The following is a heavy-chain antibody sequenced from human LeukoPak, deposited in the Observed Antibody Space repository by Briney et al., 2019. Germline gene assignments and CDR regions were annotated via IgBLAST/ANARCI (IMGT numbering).Heavy chain of an antibody. CDR2: IYYSGST. V-gene: IGHV4-61*01. D-gene: IGHD3-22*01. CDR1: GGSVSSGRYY. J-gene: IGHJ4*02. Sequence: SETVSLTCTVSGGSVSSGRYYWSWIRQPPGKGLEWLGYIYYSGSTNYNPSLKSRVTISVDTSKNQFSLKLSSVTAADTAVYYCARALGYYDSSGRYFDYWGQGTLVTVSS. CDR3: ARALGYYDSSGRYFDY.